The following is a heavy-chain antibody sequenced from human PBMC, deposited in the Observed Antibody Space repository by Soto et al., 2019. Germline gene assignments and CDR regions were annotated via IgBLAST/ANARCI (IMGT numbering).Heavy chain of an antibody. V-gene: IGHV3-30-3*01. CDR2: ISYDGSNK. Sequence: VGSLRLSCAASGFTFSSYAMHWVRQAPGKGLEWVAVISYDGSNKYYADSVKGRFTISRDNSKNTLYLQMNSLRAEDTAVYYCARVVTSYSSGRKPYYYYGMDVWGQGTTVTVSS. CDR1: GFTFSSYA. J-gene: IGHJ6*02. CDR3: ARVVTSYSSGRKPYYYYGMDV. D-gene: IGHD6-19*01.